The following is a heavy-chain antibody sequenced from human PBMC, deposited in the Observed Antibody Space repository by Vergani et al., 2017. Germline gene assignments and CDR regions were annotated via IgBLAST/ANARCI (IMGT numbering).Heavy chain of an antibody. CDR2: IYYSGST. CDR1: GGSVSSGSYY. CDR3: ARGDLGYCSSTSCFYYYYMDV. V-gene: IGHV4-61*10. Sequence: QVQLQESGPGLVKPSETLSLTCTVSGGSVSSGSYYWSWIRQPAGKGLEWIGYIYYSGSTNYNPSLKSRVTISVDTSKNQFSLKLSSVTAADTAVYYCARGDLGYCSSTSCFYYYYMDVWGKGTTVTVSS. D-gene: IGHD2-2*01. J-gene: IGHJ6*03.